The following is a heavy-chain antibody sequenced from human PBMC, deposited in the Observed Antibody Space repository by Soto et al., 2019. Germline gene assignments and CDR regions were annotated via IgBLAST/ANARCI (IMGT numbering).Heavy chain of an antibody. D-gene: IGHD1-26*01. V-gene: IGHV4-59*01. Sequence: SETLSLTCTVSGGSISSYYWSWIRQPPGKGLEWIGYIYYSGSTNYNPSLKSRVTISVDTSKNQFSLKLSSVTAADTAVYYCARENSGRNRDLAFDIWGQGTMVTVSS. CDR2: IYYSGST. CDR3: ARENSGRNRDLAFDI. CDR1: GGSISSYY. J-gene: IGHJ3*02.